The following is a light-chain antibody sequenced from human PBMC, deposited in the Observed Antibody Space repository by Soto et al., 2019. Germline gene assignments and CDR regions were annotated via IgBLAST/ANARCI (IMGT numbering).Light chain of an antibody. CDR2: SAS. J-gene: IGKJ4*01. CDR1: QSVTTN. Sequence: EAVMTQSPVTLSVSPGERATLSCRASQSVTTNLAWYQQKPGQAPRLLIYSASTRAAGIPDRFSGSGSGTEFTLTISSLQSEDFAVYYCQQYNKWPPLTFGGGTKVEIK. CDR3: QQYNKWPPLT. V-gene: IGKV3-15*01.